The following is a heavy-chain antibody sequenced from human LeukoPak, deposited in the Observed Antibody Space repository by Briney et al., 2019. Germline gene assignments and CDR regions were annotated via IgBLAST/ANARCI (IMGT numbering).Heavy chain of an antibody. V-gene: IGHV3-30*18. CDR2: ISYDGSNK. D-gene: IGHD6-19*01. Sequence: PGGSLRLSCAASGFTFSSYGMHWVRQAPGKGLEWVAVISYDGSNKYYADSVKGRFTISRDNSKNTLYLQMNSLRAEDTAVYYCAKAKQWLGYYYFDYWGQGTLVTVSS. CDR3: AKAKQWLGYYYFDY. J-gene: IGHJ4*02. CDR1: GFTFSSYG.